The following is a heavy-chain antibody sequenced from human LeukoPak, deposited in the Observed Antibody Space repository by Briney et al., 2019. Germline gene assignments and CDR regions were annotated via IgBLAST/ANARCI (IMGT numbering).Heavy chain of an antibody. CDR3: AXXXXXXXXXXRXXXXDP. CDR2: INHSGST. Sequence: XAXXGGSFXGYYWSWIRQPPGKGLEWIGEINHSGSTNYNPSLTSRVTISVDTSKNQLSLRLSCVTAADTAVYYCAXXXXXXXXXXRXXXXDPWGQXTXVTVSS. J-gene: IGHJ5*02. CDR1: GGSFXGYY. V-gene: IGHV4-34*01.